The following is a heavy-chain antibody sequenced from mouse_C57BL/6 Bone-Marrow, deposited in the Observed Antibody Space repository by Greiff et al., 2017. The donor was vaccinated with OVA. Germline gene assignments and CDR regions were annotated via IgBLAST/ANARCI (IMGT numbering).Heavy chain of an antibody. CDR2: IRSKSNNYAT. CDR3: VRGYYGSSFDFDY. J-gene: IGHJ2*01. Sequence: EVQLVESGGGLVQPKGSLKLSCAASGFTFNTYAMNWVRQAPGKGLEWVARIRSKSNNYATYYADSVKDRFTISRDDSQSMLYLQMNNLKTEDTAMYYCVRGYYGSSFDFDYWGQGTTLTVSS. V-gene: IGHV10-1*02. D-gene: IGHD1-1*01. CDR1: GFTFNTYA.